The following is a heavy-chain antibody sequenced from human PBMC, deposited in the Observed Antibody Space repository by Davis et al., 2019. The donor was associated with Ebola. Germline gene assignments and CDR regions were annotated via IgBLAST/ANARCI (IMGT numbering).Heavy chain of an antibody. Sequence: PGGSLRLSCADSVITFSSYAMTWVRQAPGKGLEWVSAISGSGGSTYYSDSVKGRFTISRDNFKNTLYLQMNSLRAGDTAVYYCAKSGLSFGVVKYHYGMDVWGKGTTVTVSS. J-gene: IGHJ6*04. D-gene: IGHD3-3*01. CDR1: VITFSSYA. CDR3: AKSGLSFGVVKYHYGMDV. V-gene: IGHV3-23*01. CDR2: ISGSGGST.